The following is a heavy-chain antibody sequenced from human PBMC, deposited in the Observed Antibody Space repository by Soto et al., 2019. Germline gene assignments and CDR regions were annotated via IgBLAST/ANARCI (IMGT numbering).Heavy chain of an antibody. Sequence: EVQLVQSGAEVKKPGESLKISCKGSGYSFTNYWIAWVRQMPGKGLEWMGIIYPGDSDTRYSPSFQGQVTISVDKSISTAFLQWSSLKASDTAMYYCSRVGSGGSPFAPGDYWGQGTLVTVSS. CDR1: GYSFTNYW. V-gene: IGHV5-51*01. CDR3: SRVGSGGSPFAPGDY. J-gene: IGHJ4*02. CDR2: IYPGDSDT. D-gene: IGHD2-15*01.